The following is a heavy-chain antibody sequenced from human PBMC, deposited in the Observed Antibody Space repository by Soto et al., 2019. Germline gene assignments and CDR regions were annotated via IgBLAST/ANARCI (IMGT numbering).Heavy chain of an antibody. CDR1: GFSLSTSGVG. J-gene: IGHJ6*02. V-gene: IGHV2-5*02. D-gene: IGHD2-21*02. CDR3: AHSRCGGDCLQSYSSHYYYGMDV. CDR2: IYWDDDK. Sequence: QITLKESGPTLVRPTQTLTLTCTFSGFSLSTSGVGVGWIRQPPGKALEWLALIYWDDDKRYSPSLKSRLTLTTDTSKNQVVLTMPNMDPVDTATYYCAHSRCGGDCLQSYSSHYYYGMDVWGQGTTVTVSS.